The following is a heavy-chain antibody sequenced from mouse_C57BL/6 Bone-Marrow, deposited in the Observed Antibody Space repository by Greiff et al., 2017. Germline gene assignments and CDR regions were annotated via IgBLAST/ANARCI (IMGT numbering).Heavy chain of an antibody. CDR3: AREGFITTVVGFDY. D-gene: IGHD1-1*01. CDR2: IYPGDGDT. J-gene: IGHJ2*01. Sequence: VKLMESGAELVKPGASVKISCKASGYAFSSYWMNWVKQRPGKGLEWIGQIYPGDGDTNYNGKFKGKATLTADKSSSTAYMQLSSLTSEDSAVYFCAREGFITTVVGFDYWGQGTTLTVSS. CDR1: GYAFSSYW. V-gene: IGHV1-80*01.